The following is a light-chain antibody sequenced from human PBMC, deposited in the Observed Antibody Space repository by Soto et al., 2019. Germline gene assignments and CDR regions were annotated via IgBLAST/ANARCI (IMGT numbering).Light chain of an antibody. CDR1: QSVSSSY. J-gene: IGKJ4*01. Sequence: EIVLTQSPGTLSLSQGERATLSCRVSQSVSSSYLAWYQQKPGQAPRLLIYGASSRDTGIPDRFSGSGSGTDFTLTISRLEPEDFAVYYCQQYGSSPLTFGGGTKVEIK. V-gene: IGKV3-20*01. CDR2: GAS. CDR3: QQYGSSPLT.